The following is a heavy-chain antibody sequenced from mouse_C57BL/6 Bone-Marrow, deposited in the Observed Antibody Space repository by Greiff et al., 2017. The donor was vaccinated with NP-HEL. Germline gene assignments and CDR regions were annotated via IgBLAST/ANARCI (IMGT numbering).Heavy chain of an antibody. V-gene: IGHV14-2*01. Sequence: VQLQQSGAELVKPGASVKLSCTASGFNIKDYYMHWVKQRTEQGLEWIGRIDHEDGETTYAPKFQGKATITTYTPTNTAYLQLHSLTSGDTAVYFCTRIGWLHRYYAMDYWGQGTTVTVSS. J-gene: IGHJ4*01. D-gene: IGHD2-3*01. CDR1: GFNIKDYY. CDR3: TRIGWLHRYYAMDY. CDR2: IDHEDGET.